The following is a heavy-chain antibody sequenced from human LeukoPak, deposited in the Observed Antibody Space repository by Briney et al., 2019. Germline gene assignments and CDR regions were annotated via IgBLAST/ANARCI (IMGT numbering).Heavy chain of an antibody. CDR2: ISNDGGGT. D-gene: IGHD3-10*01. CDR1: GFTFNNYG. CDR3: AIMVRGVIIPWFDP. Sequence: GGSLRLSCAASGFTFNNYGLIWVRQAPGKGLEWVAAISNDGGGTMYAAFVEGRFTISRDNSKNTLYLQMNSLRAEDTAVYYCAIMVRGVIIPWFDPRGQGTLVTVSS. V-gene: IGHV3-23*01. J-gene: IGHJ5*02.